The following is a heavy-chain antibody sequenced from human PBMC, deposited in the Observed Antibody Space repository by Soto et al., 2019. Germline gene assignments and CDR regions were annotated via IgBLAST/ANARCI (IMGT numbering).Heavy chain of an antibody. CDR3: ARGGVGRFRDHNWFDP. CDR1: GGTFSSYA. J-gene: IGHJ5*02. CDR2: IIPIFGTA. V-gene: IGHV1-69*01. Sequence: QVQLVQSGAEVKKPGSSVKVSCKASGGTFSSYAISWVRQAPGQGLEWMGGIIPIFGTANYAQKFQGRVTITANESTTTAYMELSRLRYEEKDEYYCARGGVGRFRDHNWFDPWGQGTLVTVSS. D-gene: IGHD1-26*01.